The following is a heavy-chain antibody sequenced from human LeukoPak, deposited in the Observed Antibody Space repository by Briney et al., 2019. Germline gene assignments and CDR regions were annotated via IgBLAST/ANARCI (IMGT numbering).Heavy chain of an antibody. Sequence: PSETLSLTCSVSGVYVGSHFWSWVRQPAGKALEWIGRVSASGTTSSNPSRTSRVTMSLDTSKNQFSLKLTSVTAADTAVYFCARAYCGGECTAGGAFDIWGQGTIVTVSS. D-gene: IGHD2-21*01. CDR1: GVYVGSHF. CDR3: ARAYCGGECTAGGAFDI. CDR2: VSASGTT. J-gene: IGHJ3*02. V-gene: IGHV4-4*07.